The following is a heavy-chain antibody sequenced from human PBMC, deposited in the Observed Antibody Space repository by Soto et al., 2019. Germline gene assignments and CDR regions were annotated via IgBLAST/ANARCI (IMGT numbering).Heavy chain of an antibody. Sequence: EVQLVESGGDLVQPGGSLRLPCSASGFAFSAHWMTWVRQTPGKGLEWVANISPEGSTKYYVDSAKGRFTISRDNAKNLLYLQMNSLTVGDTAVYSCVRDHVTPGLYFDKWGQGTLVTVSS. J-gene: IGHJ4*02. CDR3: VRDHVTPGLYFDK. CDR2: ISPEGSTK. D-gene: IGHD2-8*02. CDR1: GFAFSAHW. V-gene: IGHV3-7*01.